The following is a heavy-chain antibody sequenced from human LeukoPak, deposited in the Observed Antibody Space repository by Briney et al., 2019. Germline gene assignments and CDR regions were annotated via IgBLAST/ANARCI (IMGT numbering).Heavy chain of an antibody. CDR3: ARGSGPSYDY. D-gene: IGHD3-10*01. V-gene: IGHV3-48*01. CDR1: GFTFSSYS. CDR2: ISSSSSTI. J-gene: IGHJ4*02. Sequence: GGSLRLSCAASGFTFSSYSMNWVRQAPGKGLEWVSYISSSSSTIHYADSVKGRFTISRDNAKNSLYLQMNSLRAEDTAVYYCARGSGPSYDYWGQGTLVTVSS.